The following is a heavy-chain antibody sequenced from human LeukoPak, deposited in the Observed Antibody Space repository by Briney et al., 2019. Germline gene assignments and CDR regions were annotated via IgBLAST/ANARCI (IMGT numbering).Heavy chain of an antibody. Sequence: GGSLRLSCAGSGFTFSTSGMNWVRQAPGEGLELVSFIGTGSSDIYYADSVKGRFTISRDNAKDSLYLQMNSLRAEDTAVYYCVRDLGGDYRPYWGQGTLVTVSS. D-gene: IGHD4-17*01. J-gene: IGHJ4*02. CDR1: GFTFSTSG. CDR3: VRDLGGDYRPY. CDR2: IGTGSSDI. V-gene: IGHV3-21*05.